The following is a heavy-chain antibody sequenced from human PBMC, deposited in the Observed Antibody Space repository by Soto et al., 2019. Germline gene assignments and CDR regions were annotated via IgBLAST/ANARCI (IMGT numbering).Heavy chain of an antibody. CDR3: ARGYGDFYGMDV. CDR1: GGTFSSYA. D-gene: IGHD4-17*01. CDR2: IIPIFGTA. J-gene: IGHJ6*02. Sequence: ASLKVSCKASGGTFSSYAISWLRQAPGQGLEWMGGIIPIFGTANYAQKFQGRVTITADKSTSTAYMELSSLRSEDTAVYYCARGYGDFYGMDVWGQGTTVTV. V-gene: IGHV1-69*06.